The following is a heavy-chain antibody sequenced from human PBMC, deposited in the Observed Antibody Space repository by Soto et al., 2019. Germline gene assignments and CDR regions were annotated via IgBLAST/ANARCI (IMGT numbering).Heavy chain of an antibody. CDR1: GGTFSSYA. Sequence: QVQLVQSGAEVKKPGSSVKVSCKASGGTFSSYAISWVRQAPGQGLEWMGGIIPIFGTANYAQKCQGRVTITADESTSTAYMELSSLRSEDTAVYYCARSPAPPYCSGGSCPYDYWGQGTLVTVSS. CDR2: IIPIFGTA. J-gene: IGHJ4*02. V-gene: IGHV1-69*01. D-gene: IGHD2-15*01. CDR3: ARSPAPPYCSGGSCPYDY.